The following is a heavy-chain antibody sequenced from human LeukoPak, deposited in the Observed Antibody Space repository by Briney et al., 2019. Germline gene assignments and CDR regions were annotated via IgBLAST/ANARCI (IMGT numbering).Heavy chain of an antibody. V-gene: IGHV3-30-3*01. CDR1: GFTFSSYA. D-gene: IGHD1-14*01. J-gene: IGHJ4*02. CDR3: ARDPNHTGSFDY. Sequence: GGSLRLSCAASGFTFSSYAMHWVRQAPGKGLEWVAVISYDGSNKYYADSVKGRFTISRDNSKNTLYLQMNSLRAEDTAVYYCARDPNHTGSFDYWGQGTLVTVSS. CDR2: ISYDGSNK.